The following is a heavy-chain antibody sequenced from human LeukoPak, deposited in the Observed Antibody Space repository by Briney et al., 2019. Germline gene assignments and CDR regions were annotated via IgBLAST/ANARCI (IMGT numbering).Heavy chain of an antibody. V-gene: IGHV1-18*04. Sequence: ASVKVSCKASGYTFTSYGISWVRQAPGQGLEWMGWISAYNGNTNYAQKLQGRVTMTTDTSTSTAYMELRSLRSDDTAVYYCARGLDIVVVPAAIGYHGMDVWGKGTTVTVSS. CDR1: GYTFTSYG. CDR2: ISAYNGNT. D-gene: IGHD2-2*02. J-gene: IGHJ6*04. CDR3: ARGLDIVVVPAAIGYHGMDV.